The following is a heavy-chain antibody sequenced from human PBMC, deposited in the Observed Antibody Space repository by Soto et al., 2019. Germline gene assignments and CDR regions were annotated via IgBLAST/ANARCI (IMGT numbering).Heavy chain of an antibody. V-gene: IGHV3-74*01. CDR3: ASEAVYYYGMDV. CDR1: GFTFSKFW. D-gene: IGHD6-19*01. J-gene: IGHJ6*02. Sequence: GGSLRLSCVASGFTFSKFWMHWVRQAPGKGLVWVSRINSDGSDTDYADSVKGRFTISRDNAKNTLYLQVNSLRAEDTAVYYCASEAVYYYGMDVWGLGATVTVSS. CDR2: INSDGSDT.